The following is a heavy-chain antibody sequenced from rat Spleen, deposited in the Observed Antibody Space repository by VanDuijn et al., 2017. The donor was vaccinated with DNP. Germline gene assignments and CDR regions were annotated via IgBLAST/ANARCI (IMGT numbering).Heavy chain of an antibody. V-gene: IGHV2-1*01. CDR2: IWSGGRT. D-gene: IGHD1-6*01. CDR1: GFSLRINS. Sequence: QVQLKESGPGLVQASQTLSLTCSVSGFSLRINSVHWVRQPPGKGLEWVGTIWSGGRTDYNSALKPRLRINRDTSKSQVLLKMNRLKTEDTAMYFCASVMYTTDYPYAMDAWGQGTSVTVSS. J-gene: IGHJ4*01. CDR3: ASVMYTTDYPYAMDA.